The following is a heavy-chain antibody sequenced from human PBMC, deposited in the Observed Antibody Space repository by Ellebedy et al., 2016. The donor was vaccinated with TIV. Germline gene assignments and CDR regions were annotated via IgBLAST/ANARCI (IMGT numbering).Heavy chain of an antibody. Sequence: SETLSLTXTVSGGSISSYYWSWIRQPPGKGLEWIGYIYYSGSTNYNPSLKSRVTISVDTSKNQFSLKLSSVTAADTAVYYCARANIVVVPAASYWYFDLWGRGTLVTVSS. CDR2: IYYSGST. V-gene: IGHV4-59*12. J-gene: IGHJ2*01. D-gene: IGHD2-2*01. CDR1: GGSISSYY. CDR3: ARANIVVVPAASYWYFDL.